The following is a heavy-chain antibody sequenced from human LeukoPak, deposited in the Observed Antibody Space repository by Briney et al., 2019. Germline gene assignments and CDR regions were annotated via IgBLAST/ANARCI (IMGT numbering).Heavy chain of an antibody. V-gene: IGHV3-30*18. CDR1: GFTFSSYG. CDR3: AEDEVGATET. Sequence: GGSLRLSCAASGFTFSSYGMHWVCEAPGKGLGSVSVISFDGSNKYSADSVKGGFTFSRDNSKNTLYLHMNSLRAEDTAVYNCAEDEVGATETCGHGTPVTVSS. D-gene: IGHD1-26*01. J-gene: IGHJ5*01. CDR2: ISFDGSNK.